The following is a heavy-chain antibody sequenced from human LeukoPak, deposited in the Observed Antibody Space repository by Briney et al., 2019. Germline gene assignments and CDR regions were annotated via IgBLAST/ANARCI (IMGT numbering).Heavy chain of an antibody. Sequence: PSETLSLTCAVSDGSISSVSYYWGWIRQPPGTGLEWIGTIYFSGTTYYNPSLKSRVTISVDTSKNQFSLKLSSVAAADTAVYYCARLDTYYYDSSGYQAFDIWGQGTMVTVSS. CDR2: IYFSGTT. D-gene: IGHD3-22*01. V-gene: IGHV4-39*07. CDR3: ARLDTYYYDSSGYQAFDI. CDR1: DGSISSVSYY. J-gene: IGHJ3*02.